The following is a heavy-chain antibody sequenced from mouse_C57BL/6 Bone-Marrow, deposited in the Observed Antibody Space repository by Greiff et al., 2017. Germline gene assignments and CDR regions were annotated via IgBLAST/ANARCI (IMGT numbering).Heavy chain of an antibody. CDR1: GYTFTSYG. Sequence: QVQLQQSGAELARPGASVKLSCTASGYTFTSYGISCGKQRTGQGLVGIGEIYPRSGNTYYKEKFKGKATLTADKSSSTASMEIRILTSEDSAVYCCASIYYYGSSHWYFDVWGTGTTVTVSS. V-gene: IGHV1-81*01. CDR2: IYPRSGNT. J-gene: IGHJ1*03. D-gene: IGHD1-1*01. CDR3: ASIYYYGSSHWYFDV.